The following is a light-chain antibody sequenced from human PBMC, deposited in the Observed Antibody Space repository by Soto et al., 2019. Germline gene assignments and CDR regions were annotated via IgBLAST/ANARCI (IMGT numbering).Light chain of an antibody. Sequence: QSALTQPPSASGSLGQSVTISCTGTSSDVGGYNYVSWHQQHPGKAPKVMIYEVTKRPPGVPDRFSGSKSGNTASLTVSGLKAEDAGDYCCSSFAGGGNPVLLGGGIKLTVL. J-gene: IGLJ2*01. CDR1: SSDVGGYNY. V-gene: IGLV2-8*01. CDR3: SSFAGGGNPVL. CDR2: EVT.